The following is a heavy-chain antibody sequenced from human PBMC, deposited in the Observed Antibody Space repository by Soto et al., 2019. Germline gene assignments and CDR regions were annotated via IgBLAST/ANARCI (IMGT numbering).Heavy chain of an antibody. CDR1: GGTFSSYA. J-gene: IGHJ6*02. D-gene: IGHD3-22*01. V-gene: IGHV1-69*12. CDR3: ARVIEYDSSGYYNPSYYYYGMDV. Sequence: QVQLVQSGAEVKKPGSSVKVSCKASGGTFSSYAISWVRQAPGQGLEWMGGIIPIFGTANYAQKFQGRVTITADESTSTAYMELSSLRSEDTAVHYCARVIEYDSSGYYNPSYYYYGMDVWGQGTTVTVSS. CDR2: IIPIFGTA.